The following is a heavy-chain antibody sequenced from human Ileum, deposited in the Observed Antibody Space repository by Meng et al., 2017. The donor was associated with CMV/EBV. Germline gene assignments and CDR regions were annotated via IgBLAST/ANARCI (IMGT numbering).Heavy chain of an antibody. J-gene: IGHJ4*02. CDR1: REAFNGYY. CDR2: INQSGST. Sequence: QVQQQQGGPERSKLSETLSLPCAGLREAFNGYYWSWIRQPPGKGLEWIGEINQSGSTTYNPSLKSRVTMSVDTYRKQFSLKLTSVTAADSAMYYCARGDYQRILFVVTPTPYFDYWSQGTLVTVSS. D-gene: IGHD2-21*02. V-gene: IGHV4-34*02. CDR3: ARGDYQRILFVVTPTPYFDY.